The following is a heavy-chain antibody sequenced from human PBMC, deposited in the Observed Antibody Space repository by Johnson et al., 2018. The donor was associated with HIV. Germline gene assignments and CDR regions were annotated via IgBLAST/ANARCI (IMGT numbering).Heavy chain of an antibody. V-gene: IGHV3-11*04. CDR3: ARDSLEWLLFAFDI. J-gene: IGHJ3*02. Sequence: QLVESGGGLVKPGGSLRLSCTVSGFIFRDYYMSWMRQAPGKGLEWVSYISSSGKSTNYADSVKGRFTISRDNAKNSLSLQMNSLGAEDTAMYYFARDSLEWLLFAFDIWGQGTMVTVSS. D-gene: IGHD3-3*01. CDR1: GFIFRDYY. CDR2: ISSSGKST.